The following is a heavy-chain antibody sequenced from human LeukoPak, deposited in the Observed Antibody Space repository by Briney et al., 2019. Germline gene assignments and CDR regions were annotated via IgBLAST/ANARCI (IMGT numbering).Heavy chain of an antibody. D-gene: IGHD2-2*01. CDR2: IYHSGST. CDR3: ASPYCSSTSCYPAFDI. V-gene: IGHV4-38-2*02. J-gene: IGHJ3*02. Sequence: SETLSLTCTVSGYSISSGYYWGWIRQPPGKGLEGIGSIYHSGSTYYNPSLKSRVTISVDTSKNQFSLKLSSVTAADTAVYYCASPYCSSTSCYPAFDIWGQGTMVTVSS. CDR1: GYSISSGYY.